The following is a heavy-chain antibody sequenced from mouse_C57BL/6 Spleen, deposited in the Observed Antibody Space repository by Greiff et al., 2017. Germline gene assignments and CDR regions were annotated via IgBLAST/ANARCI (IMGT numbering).Heavy chain of an antibody. J-gene: IGHJ4*01. V-gene: IGHV1-74*01. CDR2: IHPSDSDT. D-gene: IGHD2-13*01. CDR1: GYTFTSYW. Sequence: QVQLQQPGAELVKPGASVKVSCKASGYTFTSYWMHWVKQRPGQGLEWIGRIHPSDSDTNYNQKFKCKATLTVDQASSTAYIQLNSLTSEDSAVYYCAISDYSRYCATDYWGQGTSVTVSS. CDR3: AISDYSRYCATDY.